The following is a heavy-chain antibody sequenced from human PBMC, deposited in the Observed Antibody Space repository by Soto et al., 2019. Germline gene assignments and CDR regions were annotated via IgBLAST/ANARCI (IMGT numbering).Heavy chain of an antibody. D-gene: IGHD3-16*01. V-gene: IGHV3-15*01. J-gene: IGHJ4*02. CDR2: IKSKTDGGIT. Sequence: GGSLRLSCAASGFTFSNAWMSWVRQAPGKGLEWVGRIKSKTDGGITDYAAPVKGRFTISFDESKNTLYLQMNSLKTEDTAVYYFTTDLPYMFDYWGQGTLVTVSS. CDR3: TTDLPYMFDY. CDR1: GFTFSNAW.